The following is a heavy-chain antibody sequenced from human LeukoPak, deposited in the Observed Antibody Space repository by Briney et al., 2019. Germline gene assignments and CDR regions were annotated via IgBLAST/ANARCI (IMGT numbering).Heavy chain of an antibody. D-gene: IGHD6-13*01. V-gene: IGHV1-8*03. CDR1: GYTFTSYD. CDR3: ARGVGIGAAAGQLYCYYYMDV. Sequence: ASVKVSCKASGYTFTSYDINWVRQATGQGLEWMGWMNPNSGNTGYAQKFQGRVTITRNTSISTAYMELSSLRSEDTAVYYCARGVGIGAAAGQLYCYYYMDVWGKGTTVTVSS. J-gene: IGHJ6*03. CDR2: MNPNSGNT.